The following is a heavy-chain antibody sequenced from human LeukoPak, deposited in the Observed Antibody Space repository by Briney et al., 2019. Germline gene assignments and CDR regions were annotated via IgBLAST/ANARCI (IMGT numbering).Heavy chain of an antibody. CDR2: IYYSGST. CDR3: ARLEIAAAGNRWFDP. D-gene: IGHD6-13*01. V-gene: IGHV4-39*07. CDR1: GVSMSSSPYY. Sequence: SETLSLTCTVSGVSMSSSPYYWGWIRQPPGKGLEWIGSIYYSGSTYYNPSLKSRVTISVDTSKNQFSLKLSSVTAADTAVYYCARLEIAAAGNRWFDPWGQGTLVTVSS. J-gene: IGHJ5*02.